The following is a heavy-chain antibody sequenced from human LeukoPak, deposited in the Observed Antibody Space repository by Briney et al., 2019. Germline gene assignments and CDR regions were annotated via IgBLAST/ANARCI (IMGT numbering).Heavy chain of an antibody. CDR1: GFTFSNYG. Sequence: PGGSLRLSCAASGFTFSNYGVHWVRQAPGKGLEWGALVTYDGFYKYYENSVKGRFTISSDTSKNTVYLQMNSLTVADTALYYCAKDLKGLVWASAFDVWGHGTMVTVSS. CDR3: AKDLKGLVWASAFDV. CDR2: VTYDGFYK. J-gene: IGHJ3*01. V-gene: IGHV3-30*18. D-gene: IGHD3/OR15-3a*01.